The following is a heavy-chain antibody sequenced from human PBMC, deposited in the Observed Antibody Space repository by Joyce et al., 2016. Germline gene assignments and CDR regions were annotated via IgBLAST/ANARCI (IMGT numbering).Heavy chain of an antibody. J-gene: IGHJ4*02. CDR3: AKQSPRYQLQTLDF. V-gene: IGHV3-23*01. Sequence: SCAVSGFTFSSYAMNWVRQAPGKGLEWVSYINSIGDTTDFADSVRGRFSVSRDNSKNTLYLQMSSLRAEDTAIYYCAKQSPRYQLQTLDFWGQGTLVTVSS. CDR1: GFTFSSYA. CDR2: INSIGDTT. D-gene: IGHD5-24*01.